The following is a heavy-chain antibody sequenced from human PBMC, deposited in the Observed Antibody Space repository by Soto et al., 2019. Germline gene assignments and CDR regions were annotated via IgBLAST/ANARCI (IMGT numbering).Heavy chain of an antibody. J-gene: IGHJ3*02. CDR2: IFTGGST. D-gene: IGHD6-19*01. V-gene: IGHV3-53*04. CDR3: AIDRQSSGWLDAFDI. CDR1: GFTVSSNY. Sequence: EVQLVESGGGLVQPGGSLRLSCAASGFTVSSNYMSWVRQAPGKGLEWVSVIFTGGSTYYADSVKGRFTISRHSSMNTVYLQMDSLTDQDTAVYDCAIDRQSSGWLDAFDIWGQGTMVTVAS.